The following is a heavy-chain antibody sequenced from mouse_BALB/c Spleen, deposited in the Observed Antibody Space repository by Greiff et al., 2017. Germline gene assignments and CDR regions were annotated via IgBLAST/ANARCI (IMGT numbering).Heavy chain of an antibody. D-gene: IGHD2-10*02. CDR2: ISYSGST. CDR3: ARQYPFYAMDY. V-gene: IGHV3-2*02. Sequence: EVKLQESGPGLVKPSQSLSLTCTVTGYSITSDYAWNWIRQFPGNKLEWMGYISYSGSTSYNPSLKSRISITRDTSKNQFFLQLNSVTTEDTATYYCARQYPFYAMDYWGQGTSVTVSS. J-gene: IGHJ4*01. CDR1: GYSITSDYA.